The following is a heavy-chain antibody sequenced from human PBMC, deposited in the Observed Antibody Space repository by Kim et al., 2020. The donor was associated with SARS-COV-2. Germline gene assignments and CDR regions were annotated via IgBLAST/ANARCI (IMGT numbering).Heavy chain of an antibody. V-gene: IGHV4-39*07. CDR1: GGSISSSSYY. J-gene: IGHJ4*02. CDR3: ARDRAALVFYFDY. D-gene: IGHD6-6*01. Sequence: SETLSLTCTVSGGSISSSSYYWGWIRQPPGKGLEWIGSIYYSGSTYYNPSLKSRVTISVDTSKNQFSLKLSSVTAADTAVYYCARDRAALVFYFDYWGQG. CDR2: IYYSGST.